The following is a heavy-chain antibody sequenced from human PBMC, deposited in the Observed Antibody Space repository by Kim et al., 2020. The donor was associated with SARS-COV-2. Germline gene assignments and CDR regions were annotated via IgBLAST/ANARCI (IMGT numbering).Heavy chain of an antibody. D-gene: IGHD2-2*01. V-gene: IGHV3-23*01. CDR2: ISGSGGST. Sequence: GGSLRLSRAASGFTFSSYAMSWVRQAPGKGLEWVSAISGSGGSTYYADVVKRWFTISRDNSKNTLNLQTNSLREEETPVYYCAKVVPAAMLGYFDYWG. J-gene: IGHJ4*03. CDR3: AKVVPAAMLGYFDY. CDR1: GFTFSSYA.